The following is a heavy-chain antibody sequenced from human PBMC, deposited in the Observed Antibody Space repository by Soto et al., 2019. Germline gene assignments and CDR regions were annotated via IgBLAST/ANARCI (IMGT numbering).Heavy chain of an antibody. J-gene: IGHJ3*02. CDR1: GGSISSYC. V-gene: IGHV4-59*01. Sequence: SETLSLTCTVSGGSISSYCGSWIRQPTGKGLEWIGYIYYSGSTNYNPSLKSRVTISVDTSKNQFSLKLSSVTAADTAVYYCARFPLRFLEWLPPLRDAFDIWGQGTMVTVSS. CDR2: IYYSGST. D-gene: IGHD3-3*01. CDR3: ARFPLRFLEWLPPLRDAFDI.